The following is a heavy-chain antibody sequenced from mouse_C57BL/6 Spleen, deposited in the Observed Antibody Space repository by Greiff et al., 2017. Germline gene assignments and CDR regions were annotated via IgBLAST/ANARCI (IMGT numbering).Heavy chain of an antibody. CDR3: AADGYYDAMDY. D-gene: IGHD2-3*01. CDR1: GYTFTSYW. J-gene: IGHJ4*01. Sequence: VKLQQPGAELVKPGASVKLSCKASGYTFTSYWMHWVKQRPGQGLEWIGMIHPNSGSTNYNEKFKSKATLTVDKSSSTAYMQLSSLTSEDSAVYYCAADGYYDAMDYWGQGTSVTVSS. CDR2: IHPNSGST. V-gene: IGHV1-64*01.